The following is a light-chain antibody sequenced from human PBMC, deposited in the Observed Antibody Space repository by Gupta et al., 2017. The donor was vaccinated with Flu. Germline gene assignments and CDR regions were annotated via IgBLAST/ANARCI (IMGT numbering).Light chain of an antibody. CDR1: QSVSSSS. V-gene: IGKV3-20*01. J-gene: IGKJ1*01. CDR2: GAS. Sequence: TLSCRASQSVSSSSLAWYQQKPGQAPRLLIYGASSRATGIPDRFSGSGSGTDFTLTISRLEPEDFALYYCQQYGSSPRTFGQGTKVEIK. CDR3: QQYGSSPRT.